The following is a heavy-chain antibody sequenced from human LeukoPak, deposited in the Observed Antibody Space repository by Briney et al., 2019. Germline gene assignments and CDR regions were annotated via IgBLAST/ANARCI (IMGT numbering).Heavy chain of an antibody. Sequence: GRSLRPSCAASGFTFSSYGMHWVRQAPGKGLEWVAVISYDGSNKYYADSVKGRFTISRDNSKNTLYLQMNSLRAEDTAVYYCAKLAGSTEYDYWGQGTLVTVSS. V-gene: IGHV3-30*18. J-gene: IGHJ4*02. CDR2: ISYDGSNK. D-gene: IGHD5/OR15-5a*01. CDR3: AKLAGSTEYDY. CDR1: GFTFSSYG.